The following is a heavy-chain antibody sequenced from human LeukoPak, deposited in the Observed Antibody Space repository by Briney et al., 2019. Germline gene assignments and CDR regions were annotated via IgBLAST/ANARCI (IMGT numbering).Heavy chain of an antibody. CDR1: VFPLWRYA. CDR3: ATPNRGYGGSFDY. V-gene: IGHV3-23*01. D-gene: IGHD3-16*01. CDR2: ISGRCDIP. Sequence: PGGSVTLSCTPSVFPLWRYAMIWARDSPGKGLEGVSVISGRCDIPYCPDSVTVRLTISRDNSKNTVYLQKNSLRAEDTAVYYCATPNRGYGGSFDYWGQGTLVTVSS. J-gene: IGHJ4*02.